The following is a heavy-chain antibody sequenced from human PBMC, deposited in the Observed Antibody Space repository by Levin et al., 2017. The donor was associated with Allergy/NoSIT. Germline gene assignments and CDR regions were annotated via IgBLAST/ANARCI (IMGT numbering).Heavy chain of an antibody. CDR3: AAGEYSYGSYFDY. Sequence: SVKVSCKASGFTFTSSAMQWVRQARGQRLEWIGWIVVGSGNTNYAQKFQERVTITRDMSTSTAYMELSSLRSEDTAVYYCAAGEYSYGSYFDYWGQGTLVTVSS. CDR2: IVVGSGNT. D-gene: IGHD5-18*01. J-gene: IGHJ4*02. CDR1: GFTFTSSA. V-gene: IGHV1-58*02.